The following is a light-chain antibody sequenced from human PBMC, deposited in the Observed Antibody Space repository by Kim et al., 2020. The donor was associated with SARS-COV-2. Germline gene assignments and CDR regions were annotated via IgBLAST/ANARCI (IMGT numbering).Light chain of an antibody. CDR2: EDD. J-gene: IGLJ3*02. CDR1: SGRIANNY. CDR3: QSSDATNGV. V-gene: IGLV6-57*04. Sequence: NFMLTQPHSVSESPGKTVTISCTRSSGRIANNYVQWYQQRPCSAPTTVIYEDDRRPSGVPDRFSGSIDRSSNSASLTISGLKTEDEAVYYCQSSDATNGVFGGGTQLTVL.